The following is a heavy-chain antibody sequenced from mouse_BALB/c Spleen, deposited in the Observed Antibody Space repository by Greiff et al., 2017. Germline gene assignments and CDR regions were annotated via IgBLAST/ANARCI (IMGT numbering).Heavy chain of an antibody. Sequence: QVQLQQSGPSLVQPSQSLSITCTVSGFSLTSYGVHWVRQSPGKGLEWLGVIWRGGSTDYNAAFMSRLSITKDNSKSQVFFKMNRLQADDTAIYYCAKKRGGDYAMDYWGQGTSVTVSS. CDR1: GFSLTSYG. V-gene: IGHV2-5-1*01. CDR2: IWRGGST. J-gene: IGHJ4*01. CDR3: AKKRGGDYAMDY.